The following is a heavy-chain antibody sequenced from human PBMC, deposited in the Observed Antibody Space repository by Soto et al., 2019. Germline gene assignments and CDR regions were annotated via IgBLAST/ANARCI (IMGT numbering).Heavy chain of an antibody. D-gene: IGHD5-18*01. CDR1: GGTFSNYA. Sequence: QVQLVQSGAEVKKPGSSVKVSCKASGGTFSNYAISWVRQAPGQGLECMGGIIPIFGAATYAQKFQGRVTITADESASTVYMELSSLSSEDTAIYYCARGGRTGYTSGKIDYWGHGTGVTVSS. J-gene: IGHJ4*01. CDR3: ARGGRTGYTSGKIDY. CDR2: IIPIFGAA. V-gene: IGHV1-69*01.